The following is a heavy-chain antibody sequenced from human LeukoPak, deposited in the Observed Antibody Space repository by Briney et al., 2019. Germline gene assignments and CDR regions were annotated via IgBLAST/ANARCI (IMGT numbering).Heavy chain of an antibody. CDR3: ARSTDWYADY. V-gene: IGHV3-48*01. CDR1: GFTFGVYS. CDR2: ITGTSTTI. J-gene: IGHJ4*02. Sequence: GGSLRLSCAASGFTFGVYSMNWVRQAPGKGLEWISYITGTSTTIYYADPVRGRFTISRDNAKNSLYLQLNNLRADDTAVYYCARSTDWYADYWGQGTLVTVSS. D-gene: IGHD3-9*01.